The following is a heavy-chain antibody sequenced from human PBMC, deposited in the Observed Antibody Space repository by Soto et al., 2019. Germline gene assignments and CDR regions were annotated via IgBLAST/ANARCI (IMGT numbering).Heavy chain of an antibody. CDR2: IYSGGST. J-gene: IGHJ6*02. D-gene: IGHD6-13*01. CDR1: GFTVISNY. Sequence: GGSLRISCAASGFTVISNYMSWVRQAPGKGLEWVSVIYSGGSTYYSDSVKGRFTISRDNSKNTLYLQMNSLRAEDTAVYYCASTDSSSYGMDVWGQGTTVTVSS. CDR3: ASTDSSSYGMDV. V-gene: IGHV3-53*01.